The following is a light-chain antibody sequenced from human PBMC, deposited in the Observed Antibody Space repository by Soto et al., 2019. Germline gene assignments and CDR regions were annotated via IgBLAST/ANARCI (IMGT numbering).Light chain of an antibody. CDR3: QQFADRPT. Sequence: DIQMTQSPTSLSASIGDRVTISCQASQDITKSLNWYQQKAGKAPKVLIYDASNLETGVPSRFSGTGSGTEFTLTISTLQPEDVATYYCQQFADRPTFGGGTKVDIK. CDR1: QDITKS. J-gene: IGKJ4*01. V-gene: IGKV1-33*01. CDR2: DAS.